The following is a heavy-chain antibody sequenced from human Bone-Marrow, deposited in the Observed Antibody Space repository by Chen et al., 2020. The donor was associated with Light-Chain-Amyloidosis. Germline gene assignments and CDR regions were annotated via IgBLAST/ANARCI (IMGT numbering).Heavy chain of an antibody. J-gene: IGHJ3*01. CDR2: IFRGDIT. Sequence: QLQLQESGPGLVEPSQTLSLTCTVSGASIISSEYYWGWMRQAPGKGLEWIGSIFRGDITYYTSSLKSRVTLSVDTSNNHISLRLRSVTAGDTASYYCARGPSEVEWGVVKSAFAFDFWGQGTMVTVSS. D-gene: IGHD2-21*01. V-gene: IGHV4-39*07. CDR3: ARGPSEVEWGVVKSAFAFDF. CDR1: GASIISSEYY.